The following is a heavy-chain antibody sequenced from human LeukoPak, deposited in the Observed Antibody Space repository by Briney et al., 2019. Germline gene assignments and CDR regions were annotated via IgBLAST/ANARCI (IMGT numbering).Heavy chain of an antibody. V-gene: IGHV4-30-4*01. D-gene: IGHD2/OR15-2a*01. Sequence: SQTLSLTCTVSGGSISSGDYYWSWIRQPPGKGLEWIGYIFYSGSTSYNPSPKSRVTISVDTSKNQFSLKLNSVTAADTAVYYCARDRKGLCDNWGQGTLVTVSS. J-gene: IGHJ4*02. CDR1: GGSISSGDYY. CDR2: IFYSGST. CDR3: ARDRKGLCDN.